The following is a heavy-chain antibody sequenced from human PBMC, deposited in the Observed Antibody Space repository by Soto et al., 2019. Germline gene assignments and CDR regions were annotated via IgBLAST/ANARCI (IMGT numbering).Heavy chain of an antibody. CDR2: IKSITDGGTT. D-gene: IGHD2-15*01. CDR3: TTDSADILVVPPPLRMAI. Sequence: GGNPGIGCAASGISCDNAWITWVRQAPRKGLEWVGRIKSITDGGTTDYAAPVKGRFTISRDDSKDTLYLQMNNLRTEDTAVYHCTTDSADILVVPPPLRMAIRCQGTTVTLS. CDR1: GISCDNAW. J-gene: IGHJ6*02. V-gene: IGHV3-15*01.